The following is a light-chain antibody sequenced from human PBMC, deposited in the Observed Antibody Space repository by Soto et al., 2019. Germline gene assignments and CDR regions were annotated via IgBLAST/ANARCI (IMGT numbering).Light chain of an antibody. CDR3: QQYGTYLWT. CDR1: QTISSW. J-gene: IGKJ1*01. Sequence: DIQMTQSPSTLSGSVGDRVTITCRASQTISSWLAWYQQKPGKAPKLLIYDASSLESGVPSRFSGSGSGTEFTLTISSLQPDDFATYYCQQYGTYLWTFGQGTKVDIK. V-gene: IGKV1-5*01. CDR2: DAS.